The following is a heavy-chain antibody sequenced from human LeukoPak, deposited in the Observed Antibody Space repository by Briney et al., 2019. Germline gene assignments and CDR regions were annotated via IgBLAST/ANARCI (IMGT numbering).Heavy chain of an antibody. CDR1: GFTFSSYS. V-gene: IGHV3-21*01. Sequence: GGSLRLSCAASGFTFSSYSMNWVRQAPGKGLEWVSSISSSSSYIYYADSVKGRFTISRDNAKNSLYLQMNSLRAEDTAVYYCARDSVSGWYAVSDYWGQGTLVTVSS. CDR3: ARDSVSGWYAVSDY. J-gene: IGHJ4*02. D-gene: IGHD6-19*01. CDR2: ISSSSSYI.